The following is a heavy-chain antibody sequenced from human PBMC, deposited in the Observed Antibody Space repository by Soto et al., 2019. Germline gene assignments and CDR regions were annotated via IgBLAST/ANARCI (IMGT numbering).Heavy chain of an antibody. Sequence: PGGSLRRSCSASGFTFSSYAMVSARQGPGKGLEWVAVVSIGGSTHYADSVRGRFTISRDNSKNTLSLQMNSLTAEDTAVYFCAKRRGAGGHFDYWGQGALVTVSS. CDR1: GFTFSSYA. V-gene: IGHV3-23*01. D-gene: IGHD2-15*01. CDR3: AKRRGAGGHFDY. J-gene: IGHJ4*02. CDR2: VSIGGST.